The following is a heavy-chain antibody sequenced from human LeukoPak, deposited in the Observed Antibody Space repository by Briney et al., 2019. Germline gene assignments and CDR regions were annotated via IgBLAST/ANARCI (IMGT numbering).Heavy chain of an antibody. CDR3: AVVYSSGWSLDY. CDR2: IYYSGST. CDR1: GGSISSSSYY. J-gene: IGHJ4*02. D-gene: IGHD6-19*01. V-gene: IGHV4-39*07. Sequence: SETLSLTCTVSGGSISSSSYYWGWIRQPPGKGLEWIGSIYYSGSTYYNPSLKGRVTISVDTSNNQFSLKLSSVTAADTAVYYCAVVYSSGWSLDYWGQGTLVTVSS.